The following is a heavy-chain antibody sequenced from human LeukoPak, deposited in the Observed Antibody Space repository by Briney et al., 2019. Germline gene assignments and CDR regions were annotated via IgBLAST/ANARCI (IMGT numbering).Heavy chain of an antibody. Sequence: PGGSLRLSCAASGFTFDDYAMHWVRQAPGKGLEWVAVISYDGSNKNYADSVKGRFTISRDNSKNTLYLQMNILRAEDTAVYYCARSWRSSGWDSFDYWGRGTLVTVSS. CDR3: ARSWRSSGWDSFDY. J-gene: IGHJ4*02. CDR1: GFTFDDYA. V-gene: IGHV3-30*04. CDR2: ISYDGSNK. D-gene: IGHD6-19*01.